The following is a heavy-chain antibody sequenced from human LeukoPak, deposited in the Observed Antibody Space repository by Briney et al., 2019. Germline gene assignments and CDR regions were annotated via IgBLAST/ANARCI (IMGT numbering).Heavy chain of an antibody. CDR3: AKTSHCDC. CDR1: GFTFSNFA. V-gene: IGHV3-23*01. D-gene: IGHD2-2*01. J-gene: IGHJ4*02. CDR2: ISTSGGST. Sequence: GGSLRLSCAASGFTFSNFAMTWVRKAPGKGLEWVSTISTSGGSTYYADSVKGRFTISRDNSKNTLYLQINNLRADDTALYYCAKTSHCDCWGQGTLVTVSS.